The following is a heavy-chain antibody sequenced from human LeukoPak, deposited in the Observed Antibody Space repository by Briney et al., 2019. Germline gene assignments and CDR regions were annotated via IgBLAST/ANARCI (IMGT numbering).Heavy chain of an antibody. D-gene: IGHD2-21*01. CDR3: ATSAYCGGDCYSEYFQH. CDR2: IYPGDSDT. Sequence: GESLKISCKGSGYSFTSYWIGWVRQMPGKGLEWMGIIYPGDSDTRYSPSFQGQVTISPDKAISTAYLQWSSLKASDTAMYYWATSAYCGGDCYSEYFQHWGQGTLVTVSS. CDR1: GYSFTSYW. V-gene: IGHV5-51*01. J-gene: IGHJ1*01.